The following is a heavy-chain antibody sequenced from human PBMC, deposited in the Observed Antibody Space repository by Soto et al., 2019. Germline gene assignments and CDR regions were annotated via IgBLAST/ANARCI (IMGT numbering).Heavy chain of an antibody. Sequence: QVQLVESGGGVVQPGRSLRLSCAASGFAFSFYAIHWVRQAPGKGLEWVAVISNDGRNEYYAASVKGRFTVSRDNSDNTLSLQMNSLRPEDTAVYYCARDENWGYWYSDPWGRGTLVTVSS. CDR2: ISNDGRNE. D-gene: IGHD7-27*01. CDR1: GFAFSFYA. J-gene: IGHJ2*01. CDR3: ARDENWGYWYSDP. V-gene: IGHV3-30*03.